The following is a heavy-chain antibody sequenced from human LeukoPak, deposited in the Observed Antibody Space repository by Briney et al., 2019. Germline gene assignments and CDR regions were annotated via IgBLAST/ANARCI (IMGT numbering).Heavy chain of an antibody. Sequence: GASVKVSCMASGYTFTSYYMHWVRQAPGQGLEWMGIINPSGGSTSYAQKFQGRVTMTRDMSTSTVYMELSSLRSEDTAVYYCARVRGYCSSTSCARHFDYWGQGTLVTVSS. CDR2: INPSGGST. V-gene: IGHV1-46*01. J-gene: IGHJ4*02. D-gene: IGHD2-2*01. CDR1: GYTFTSYY. CDR3: ARVRGYCSSTSCARHFDY.